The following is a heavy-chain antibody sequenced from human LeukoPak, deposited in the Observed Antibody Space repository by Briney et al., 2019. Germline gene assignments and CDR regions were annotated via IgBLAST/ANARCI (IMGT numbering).Heavy chain of an antibody. D-gene: IGHD3-10*01. V-gene: IGHV3-30*02. CDR2: IRYDGSNK. J-gene: IGHJ4*02. CDR3: AKPTELGSGSHWNYFDY. Sequence: GGSLRLSCAASGFTFSSYGMHWVRQAPGKGLEWVAFIRYDGSNKYYADSVKGRFTISRDHSKNTLYLQMNSLRTDDTAVYYCAKPTELGSGSHWNYFDYWGQGTLVTVSS. CDR1: GFTFSSYG.